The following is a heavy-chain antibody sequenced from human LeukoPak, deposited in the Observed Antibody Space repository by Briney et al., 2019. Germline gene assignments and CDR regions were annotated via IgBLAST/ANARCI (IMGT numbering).Heavy chain of an antibody. CDR1: GFNFSSYA. V-gene: IGHV3-30-3*01. Sequence: GYLRLSCAASGFNFSSYAIHWVRQAPGKGLEWVAGISYDGSNRYYADSMKGRFTISRDNSKNTLYLQMNSLRAEVSALYYCARETGSAVGSPDFDYWGQETLVTVSS. J-gene: IGHJ4*02. D-gene: IGHD6-25*01. CDR2: ISYDGSNR. CDR3: ARETGSAVGSPDFDY.